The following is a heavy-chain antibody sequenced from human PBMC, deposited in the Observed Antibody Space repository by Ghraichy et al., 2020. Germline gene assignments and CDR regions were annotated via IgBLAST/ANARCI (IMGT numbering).Heavy chain of an antibody. CDR1: GFTLSNYW. J-gene: IGHJ4*02. CDR3: AREYCSGGRCYFGTGGSHFDY. CDR2: IKSDGSST. D-gene: IGHD2-15*01. V-gene: IGHV3-74*01. Sequence: LSLTCAASGFTLSNYWMHWVRQAPGTGLVWVSRIKSDGSSTSYADSVKGRLTISRDNAKNTLYLQMNSLRAEDTAVYYCAREYCSGGRCYFGTGGSHFDYWGQGTLVTVSS.